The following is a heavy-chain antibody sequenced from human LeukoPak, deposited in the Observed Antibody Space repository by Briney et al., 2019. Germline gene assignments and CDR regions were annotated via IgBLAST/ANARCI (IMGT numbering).Heavy chain of an antibody. J-gene: IGHJ4*02. CDR2: ISSSSSYI. CDR1: GFTFSSYS. D-gene: IGHD1-1*01. CDR3: ARCTTGKTFGSLREIKKSREIDY. Sequence: PGGSLRLSCAASGFTFSSYSMNWVRQAPGKGLEWVSSISSSSSYIYYADSVRGRFTTSRDNAKNSLFLQMNSLRGEDTAVYYCARCTTGKTFGSLREIKKSREIDYWGQGTLVTVSS. V-gene: IGHV3-21*01.